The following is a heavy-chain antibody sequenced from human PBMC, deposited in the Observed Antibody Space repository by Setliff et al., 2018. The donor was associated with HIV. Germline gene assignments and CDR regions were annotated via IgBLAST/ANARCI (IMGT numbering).Heavy chain of an antibody. CDR2: IYTSGST. CDR3: ARDIRGSNNWFDP. CDR1: GGSISSGPYF. D-gene: IGHD3-16*01. Sequence: PSETLSLTCTVSGGSISSGPYFWSWIRQPAGKAVEWMGHIYTSGSTNYNPSLKSRVTISVDKSKNQFSLKLSSVTAADTAVYYCARDIRGSNNWFDPWGQGTLVTVSS. V-gene: IGHV4-61*09. J-gene: IGHJ5*02.